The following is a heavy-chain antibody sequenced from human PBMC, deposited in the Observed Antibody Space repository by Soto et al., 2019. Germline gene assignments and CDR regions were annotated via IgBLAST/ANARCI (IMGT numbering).Heavy chain of an antibody. D-gene: IGHD1-1*01. J-gene: IGHJ6*02. V-gene: IGHV1-69*06. CDR2: IIPIFGTA. CDR1: GGTFSSYA. CDR3: ARVTDNWNDYYYYGMDV. Sequence: SVKVSCKASGGTFSSYAISWVRQAPGQGLEWMGGIIPIFGTANYAQKFQGRVTITADKSTSTAYMELSSLRSEDTAVYYCARVTDNWNDYYYYGMDVWGQGTTVTVSS.